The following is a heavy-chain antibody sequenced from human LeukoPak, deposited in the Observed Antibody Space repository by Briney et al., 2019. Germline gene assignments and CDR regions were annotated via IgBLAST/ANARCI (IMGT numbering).Heavy chain of an antibody. D-gene: IGHD4-17*01. Sequence: SETLSLTCTVSGGSVSSGSYYWSWIRQPPGKGLEWIGYIYYSGSTNYNPSLKSRVTISVDTSKNQFSLKLSSVTAADTAVYYCARDTHDYGDYVDYWGQGTLVTVSS. CDR2: IYYSGST. CDR3: ARDTHDYGDYVDY. J-gene: IGHJ4*02. V-gene: IGHV4-61*01. CDR1: GGSVSSGSYY.